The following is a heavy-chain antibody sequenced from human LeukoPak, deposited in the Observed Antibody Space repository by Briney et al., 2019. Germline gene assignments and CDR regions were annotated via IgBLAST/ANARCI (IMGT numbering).Heavy chain of an antibody. CDR2: IWYDGSNK. J-gene: IGHJ6*02. CDR1: GFTFSSYG. V-gene: IGHV3-33*01. Sequence: QSGGSLRLSCSASGFTFSSYGMHWVRQAPGKGLEWVAVIWYDGSNKYYADSVKGRFTISRDNSKNTLCLQMNSLRAEDTAVYYCAGDYGEYYYGMDVWGQGTTVTVSS. D-gene: IGHD4-17*01. CDR3: AGDYGEYYYGMDV.